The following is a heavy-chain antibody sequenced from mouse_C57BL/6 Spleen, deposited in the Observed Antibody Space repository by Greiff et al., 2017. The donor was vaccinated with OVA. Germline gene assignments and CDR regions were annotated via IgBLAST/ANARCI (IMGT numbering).Heavy chain of an antibody. CDR1: GYTFTDYE. Sequence: QVQLQQSGAELVRPGASVTLSCTASGYTFTDYEMHWVKQTPVHGLEWIGAIDPETGGTAYNQKFKGKAILTADKSSSTAYMELRSLTSEDSAVYYCTRHRSSPFADWGQGTLVTVSA. J-gene: IGHJ3*01. V-gene: IGHV1-15*01. CDR2: IDPETGGT. CDR3: TRHRSSPFAD. D-gene: IGHD1-3*01.